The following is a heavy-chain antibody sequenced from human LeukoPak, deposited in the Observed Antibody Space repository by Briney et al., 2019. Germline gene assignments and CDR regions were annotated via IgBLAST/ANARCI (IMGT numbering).Heavy chain of an antibody. D-gene: IGHD6-25*01. V-gene: IGHV3-48*04. Sequence: GGSLRLSCAASGFTFSSYAMSWVRQAPGKGLEWISYISSSGTTIYYTDSVKGRLTISRDNAKNSLYLQMNSLRAEDTAVYFCARSIAAADGGVYYYMDVWGKGTTVTISS. CDR1: GFTFSSYA. J-gene: IGHJ6*03. CDR2: ISSSGTTI. CDR3: ARSIAAADGGVYYYMDV.